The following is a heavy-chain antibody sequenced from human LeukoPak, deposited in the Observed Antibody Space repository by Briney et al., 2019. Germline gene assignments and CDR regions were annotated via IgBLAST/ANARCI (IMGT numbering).Heavy chain of an antibody. J-gene: IGHJ5*02. Sequence: ASVKVSCKASGYTFTSYDINWVRQATGQGLEWMGWMNPNSGNTGYAQKFQGRVTITRNTSISTAYMELSSLRSEDTAVYYCARGLLFFGSYRLRGNFWFDPWGQGTLVTVSS. CDR1: GYTFTSYD. CDR3: ARGLLFFGSYRLRGNFWFDP. D-gene: IGHD3-10*01. CDR2: MNPNSGNT. V-gene: IGHV1-8*03.